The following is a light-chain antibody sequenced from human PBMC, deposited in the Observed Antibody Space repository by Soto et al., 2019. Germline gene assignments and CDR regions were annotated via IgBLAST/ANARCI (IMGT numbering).Light chain of an antibody. CDR1: SNDVGAHNF. CDR2: EVS. Sequence: QSALTQPPSASGSPGQSVTISCTGTSNDVGAHNFVSWHQQHPGKAPKLMIYEVSKRPSGVPDRFSGSKSGNTASLTVSGLQPEDEADYYCSSYAGSNNYVFGTGTKVNVL. J-gene: IGLJ1*01. V-gene: IGLV2-8*01. CDR3: SSYAGSNNYV.